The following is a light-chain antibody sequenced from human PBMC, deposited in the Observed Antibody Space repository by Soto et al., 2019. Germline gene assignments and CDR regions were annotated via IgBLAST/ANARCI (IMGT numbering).Light chain of an antibody. J-gene: IGKJ4*01. V-gene: IGKV3-11*01. CDR3: QHRANWPLT. CDR2: DAS. CDR1: QSVSSY. Sequence: EVVLTQSPATQSLSPGERTTLSCRASQSVSSYLAWYQQRPGQAPRLLIDDASNRATGVPARFSGSGSGTEFTLTISSLEPEDFAVYYCQHRANWPLTFGGGTKLEIK.